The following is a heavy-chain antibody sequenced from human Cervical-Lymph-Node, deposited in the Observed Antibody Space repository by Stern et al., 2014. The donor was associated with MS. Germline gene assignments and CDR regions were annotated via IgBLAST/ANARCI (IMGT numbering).Heavy chain of an antibody. Sequence: VQLVESGAEVQKPGSSVKVSCKASGGTFSSYAISWVRQAPGQGLEWMGGIIALFGTANDAQKFQGRVTITADESTSTAYMELSSLRSEDTAVYYCARGELKEGLVRGMDVWGQGTTVTVSS. J-gene: IGHJ6*02. V-gene: IGHV1-69*01. CDR3: ARGELKEGLVRGMDV. D-gene: IGHD1-26*01. CDR2: IIALFGTA. CDR1: GGTFSSYA.